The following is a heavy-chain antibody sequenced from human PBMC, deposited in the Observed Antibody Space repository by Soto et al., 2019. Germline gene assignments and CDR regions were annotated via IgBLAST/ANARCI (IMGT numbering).Heavy chain of an antibody. CDR1: GDSISRRNW. CDR3: ARATAVADVIVYGLEV. CDR2: ILHSGST. J-gene: IGHJ6*02. D-gene: IGHD1-26*01. Sequence: QVQLQESGPGLVKPSGTLSLSCAVSGDSISRRNWWSWVRRSPGQGVEWIGEILHSGSTSYILSLKSRVTISIDKSKTHFSLSLPSVTAAATAVYYCARATAVADVIVYGLEVWGQGTAVSVSS. V-gene: IGHV4-4*02.